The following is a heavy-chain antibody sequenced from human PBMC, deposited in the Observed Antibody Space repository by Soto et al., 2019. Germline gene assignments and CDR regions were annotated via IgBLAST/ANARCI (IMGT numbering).Heavy chain of an antibody. Sequence: QVQLVQSGAEVKKPGSSVKVSCKASGGTFSSYAISWVRQAPGQGLEWMGGIIPIFGTANYAQKFQGRVKSTADESTSTAYMEMRSLKSEDTAVYYCASSADSSGWYYFEYWGQGTRVTVSS. CDR2: IIPIFGTA. J-gene: IGHJ4*02. V-gene: IGHV1-69*12. CDR3: ASSADSSGWYYFEY. CDR1: GGTFSSYA. D-gene: IGHD6-19*01.